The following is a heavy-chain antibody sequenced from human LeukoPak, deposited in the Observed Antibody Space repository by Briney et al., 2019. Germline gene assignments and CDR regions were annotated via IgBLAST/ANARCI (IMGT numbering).Heavy chain of an antibody. CDR1: GGTFSSYA. D-gene: IGHD3-3*01. CDR2: IIPILGIA. CDR3: ASGTAAAKDYDFWSGYYTGGNQGSYFLDY. V-gene: IGHV1-69*04. J-gene: IGHJ4*02. Sequence: ASVKVSCKASGGTFSSYAISWVRQAPGQGLEWMGRIIPILGIANYAQKFQGRVTITADKSTSTAYMELSSLRSEDTAVYYCASGTAAAKDYDFWSGYYTGGNQGSYFLDYWGQGTLVTVSS.